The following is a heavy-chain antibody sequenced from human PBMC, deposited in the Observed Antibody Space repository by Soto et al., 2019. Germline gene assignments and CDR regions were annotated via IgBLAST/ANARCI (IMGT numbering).Heavy chain of an antibody. Sequence: SVKVSCKASGGTFSSYAISWVRQAPGQGLEWMGGIIPIFGTANYAQKFRGRVTITADESTSTAYMELSSLRSEDTAVYYCASAYMVRGVLYYYYYYGMGVWGQGTTVTVSS. J-gene: IGHJ6*02. CDR3: ASAYMVRGVLYYYYYYGMGV. D-gene: IGHD3-10*01. CDR2: IIPIFGTA. CDR1: GGTFSSYA. V-gene: IGHV1-69*13.